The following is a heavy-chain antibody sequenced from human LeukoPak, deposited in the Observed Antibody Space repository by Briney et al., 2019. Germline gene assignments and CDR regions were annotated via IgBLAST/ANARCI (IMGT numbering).Heavy chain of an antibody. CDR3: ARDRYGDYYLFDY. Sequence: GASVKVSCKASGYTFTGYYMHWVRQAPGQGLEWMGIINPSGGSTSYAQKFQGRVTMTRDTYTSTVYMELSSLRSEDTAVYYCARDRYGDYYLFDYWGQGTLVTVSS. V-gene: IGHV1-46*01. CDR2: INPSGGST. D-gene: IGHD4-17*01. CDR1: GYTFTGYY. J-gene: IGHJ4*02.